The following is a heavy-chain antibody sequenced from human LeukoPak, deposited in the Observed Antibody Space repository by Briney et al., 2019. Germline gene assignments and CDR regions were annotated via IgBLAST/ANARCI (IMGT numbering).Heavy chain of an antibody. V-gene: IGHV4-34*01. D-gene: IGHD6-13*01. Sequence: SETLSLTCAVYGGSFSGYYWSWIRQPPGKGLEWIGEIKHSGSTNYNPSLKSRVTISVDTSKNQFSLKLSSVTAADTAVYYCARSEQQLVAEYFQHWGQGTLVTVSS. CDR1: GGSFSGYY. J-gene: IGHJ1*01. CDR2: IKHSGST. CDR3: ARSEQQLVAEYFQH.